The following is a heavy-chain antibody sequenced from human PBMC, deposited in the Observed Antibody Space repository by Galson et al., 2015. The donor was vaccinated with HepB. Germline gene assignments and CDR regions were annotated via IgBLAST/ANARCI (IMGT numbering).Heavy chain of an antibody. D-gene: IGHD3-22*01. CDR1: GYSFINYG. V-gene: IGHV1-18*04. J-gene: IGHJ4*02. CDR2: ISGYNDNT. Sequence: SVKVSCKASGYSFINYGITWVRQAPGQGLEWMGWISGYNDNTNYAQKFQGRITMTTDTSTSTAYMELRSLRSDDTAVYYCANYYDSGGVDWGQGTLVTVSS. CDR3: ANYYDSGGVD.